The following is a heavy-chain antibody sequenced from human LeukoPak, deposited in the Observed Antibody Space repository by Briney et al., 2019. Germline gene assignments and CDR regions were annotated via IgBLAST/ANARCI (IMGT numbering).Heavy chain of an antibody. Sequence: GGSLRLSCAASGFTFSSYWMIWVRQAPGKGLEWVSSISSSSSYIYYADSVKGRFTISRDNAKNSLYLQMNSLRAEDTAVYYCARVPVTMVRGVQYYFDYWGQGTLVTVSS. CDR1: GFTFSSYW. CDR2: ISSSSSYI. V-gene: IGHV3-21*01. J-gene: IGHJ4*02. D-gene: IGHD3-10*01. CDR3: ARVPVTMVRGVQYYFDY.